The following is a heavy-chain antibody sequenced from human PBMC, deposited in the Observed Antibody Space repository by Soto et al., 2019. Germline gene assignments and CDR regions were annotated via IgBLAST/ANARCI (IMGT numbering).Heavy chain of an antibody. Sequence: GGSLRLSCAASGFTFSSYAMSWVRQAPGKGLEWVSAISGSGGSTYYADSVKGRFTISRDNSKNTLYLQMNSLRAEDTAVYYCAKEIQYYDILTGYYRILDYWGQGTLVTVSS. V-gene: IGHV3-23*01. CDR3: AKEIQYYDILTGYYRILDY. D-gene: IGHD3-9*01. CDR2: ISGSGGST. CDR1: GFTFSSYA. J-gene: IGHJ4*02.